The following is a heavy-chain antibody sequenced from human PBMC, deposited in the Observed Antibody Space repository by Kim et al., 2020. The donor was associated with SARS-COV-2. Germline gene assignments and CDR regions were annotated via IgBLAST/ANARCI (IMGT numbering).Heavy chain of an antibody. CDR3: ARDELLWFGTSDY. Sequence: SETLSLTCTVSGYSISSGYYWGWIRQPPGKGLEWIGSIYHSGSTYYNPSLKSRVTISVDTSKNQFSLKLSSVTAADTAVYYCARDELLWFGTSDYWGQGTLVTVSS. V-gene: IGHV4-38-2*02. D-gene: IGHD3-10*01. J-gene: IGHJ4*02. CDR1: GYSISSGYY. CDR2: IYHSGST.